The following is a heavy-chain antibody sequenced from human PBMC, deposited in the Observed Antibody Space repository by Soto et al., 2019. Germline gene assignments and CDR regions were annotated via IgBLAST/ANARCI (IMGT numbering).Heavy chain of an antibody. J-gene: IGHJ3*02. D-gene: IGHD3-22*01. Sequence: SETLALTCTVSGGPISSGDYYWSWIRQPPGKGLEWIGYIYYSGSTYYNPSLKSRVTISVDTSKNQFSLKLSSVTAADTAVYYCARGEYYYDSSGYYVLDAFDIWGQGTMVTVSS. CDR1: GGPISSGDYY. V-gene: IGHV4-30-4*01. CDR2: IYYSGST. CDR3: ARGEYYYDSSGYYVLDAFDI.